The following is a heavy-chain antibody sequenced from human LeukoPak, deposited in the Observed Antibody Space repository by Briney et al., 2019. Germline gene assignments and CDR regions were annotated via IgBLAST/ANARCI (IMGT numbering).Heavy chain of an antibody. J-gene: IGHJ1*01. CDR3: ARDIVVVPGKEYFQH. CDR1: GYTFTSYG. V-gene: IGHV1-18*01. CDR2: ISAYNGNT. Sequence: ASVKVSCKASGYTFTSYGISWVRQAPGQGLEWMGWISAYNGNTNYAQKLQGRVTMTTDTSTSTAYMELSSLRSEDTAVYYCARDIVVVPGKEYFQHWGQGTLVTVSS. D-gene: IGHD2-2*01.